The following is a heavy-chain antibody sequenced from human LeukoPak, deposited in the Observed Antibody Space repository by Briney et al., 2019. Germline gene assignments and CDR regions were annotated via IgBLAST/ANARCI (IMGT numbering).Heavy chain of an antibody. CDR1: GYSIKTGYY. D-gene: IGHD3-10*01. CDR3: ARTRGGSGTFLSIIDY. V-gene: IGHV4-38-2*02. J-gene: IGHJ4*02. Sequence: PSETMSLNCSVSGYSIKTGYYWDWIRQSPGRWLEWIGNIDYAGNTYYNPSLNSRVTMSVDTSKNQFSRTLTAVTAADTATYYCARTRGGSGTFLSIIDYWGQGTLVTVSS. CDR2: IDYAGNT.